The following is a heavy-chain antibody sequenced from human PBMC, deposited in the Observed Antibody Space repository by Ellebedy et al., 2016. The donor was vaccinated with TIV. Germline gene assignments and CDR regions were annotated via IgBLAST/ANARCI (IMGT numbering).Heavy chain of an antibody. J-gene: IGHJ3*02. V-gene: IGHV1-46*01. CDR1: GGTFSSYA. CDR2: INPSGGST. Sequence: ASVKVSCXASGGTFSSYAISWVRQAPGQGLEWMGIINPSGGSTSYAQKFQGRVTMTRDTSTSTVYMELSSLRSEDTAVYYCARAGGGAAGTGGAFDIWGQGTMVTVSS. D-gene: IGHD6-13*01. CDR3: ARAGGGAAGTGGAFDI.